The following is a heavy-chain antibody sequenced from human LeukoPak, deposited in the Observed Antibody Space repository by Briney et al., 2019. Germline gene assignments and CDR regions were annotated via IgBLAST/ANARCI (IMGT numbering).Heavy chain of an antibody. Sequence: GGSLRPSCAASGFTFSSYSMNWLRQAPGKGLEWVSSISSSSSYIYYADSVKGRFTISRDNAKNSLYLQMNSLRAEDTAVYYCARGYDFWSGYYSFDYWGQGTLVTVSS. J-gene: IGHJ4*02. CDR3: ARGYDFWSGYYSFDY. CDR2: ISSSSSYI. V-gene: IGHV3-21*01. D-gene: IGHD3-3*01. CDR1: GFTFSSYS.